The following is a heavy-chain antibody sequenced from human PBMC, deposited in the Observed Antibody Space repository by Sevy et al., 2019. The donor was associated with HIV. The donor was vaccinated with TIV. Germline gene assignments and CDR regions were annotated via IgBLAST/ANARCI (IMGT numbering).Heavy chain of an antibody. Sequence: GGSLRLSCAASGFTFSSYSMNWVRQAPGKGLEWVSSISSSSSYIYYADSVKSRFTISRDNAKNSLYLQMNSLRAEDTAVYYCARDRSGFGEPYYFDYWGQGTLVTVSS. CDR3: ARDRSGFGEPYYFDY. V-gene: IGHV3-21*01. D-gene: IGHD3-10*01. CDR2: ISSSSSYI. J-gene: IGHJ4*02. CDR1: GFTFSSYS.